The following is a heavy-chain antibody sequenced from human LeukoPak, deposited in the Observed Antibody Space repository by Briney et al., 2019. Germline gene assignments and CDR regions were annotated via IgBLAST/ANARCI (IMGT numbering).Heavy chain of an antibody. CDR1: GGSVSSYY. CDR3: ARLTYYYYMDV. CDR2: IYTSGST. J-gene: IGHJ6*03. D-gene: IGHD4/OR15-4a*01. V-gene: IGHV4-4*07. Sequence: SETLSLTCTVSGGSVSSYYWSWIRQTPEKGLEWIGRIYTSGSTNYNPSLKSRVTMSVDTSKNQFSLKLSSVTAADTAVYYCARLTYYYYMDVWGKGTTVTISS.